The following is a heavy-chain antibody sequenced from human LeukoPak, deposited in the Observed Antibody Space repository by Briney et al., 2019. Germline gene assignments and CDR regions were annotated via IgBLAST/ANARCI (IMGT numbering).Heavy chain of an antibody. J-gene: IGHJ3*02. CDR3: ARVQDATYNYDSSGDDAFDI. Sequence: SETLALTCTVSGGSISSYYWSWIRQPPGKGLEWIGYIYYSGSTNYNPSLKSRVTISVDTSKNQFSLKLSSVTAADTAVYYCARVQDATYNYDSSGDDAFDIWGQGTMVTASS. CDR1: GGSISSYY. V-gene: IGHV4-59*01. CDR2: IYYSGST. D-gene: IGHD3-22*01.